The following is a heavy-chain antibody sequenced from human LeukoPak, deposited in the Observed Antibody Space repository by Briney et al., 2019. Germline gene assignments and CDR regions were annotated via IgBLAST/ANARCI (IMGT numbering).Heavy chain of an antibody. CDR1: GFTFKNSA. J-gene: IGHJ3*02. V-gene: IGHV3-23*01. D-gene: IGHD3-22*01. CDR2: ISGSRDNS. Sequence: GGSLRLSCAASGFTFKNSAMSWVRQAPGRGLEWVSTISGSRDNSYYADSVKGRFTISRDNSKNTLYLQMNSLRAEDTAVYYCAKAGDNSGNYGAFDIWGQGTMVTVSS. CDR3: AKAGDNSGNYGAFDI.